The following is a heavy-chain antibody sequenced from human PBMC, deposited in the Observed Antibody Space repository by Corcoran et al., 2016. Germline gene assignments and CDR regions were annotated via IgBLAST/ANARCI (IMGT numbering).Heavy chain of an antibody. CDR2: IKQDGSEK. V-gene: IGHV3-7*01. CDR1: GFTFSSYW. Sequence: EVQLVESGGGLVQPGGSLRLSCAASGFTFSSYWMSWVRQAPGKGLEWVANIKQDGSEKYYVDSVKGRFTISRDNAKNSLYLQMNRLRAEESAFFYCVRASSERDVDAFDIWGQGTMVTVSS. CDR3: VRASSERDVDAFDI. J-gene: IGHJ3*02.